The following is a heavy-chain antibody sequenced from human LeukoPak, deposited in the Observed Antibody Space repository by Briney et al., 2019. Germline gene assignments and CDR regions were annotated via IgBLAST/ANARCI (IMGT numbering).Heavy chain of an antibody. CDR3: VSWSGYGAY. J-gene: IGHJ4*02. V-gene: IGHV3-7*01. CDR2: INQAGSDK. CDR1: GFTVSGSC. Sequence: PGGSLRLSCAASGFTVSGSCMSWIRQAPGKGLEWVAHINQAGSDKYYVDSVKGRFTISRDNAENSLFLQMNSLRAEDTAVYYCVSWSGYGAYWGQGTLVTVSS. D-gene: IGHD2-15*01.